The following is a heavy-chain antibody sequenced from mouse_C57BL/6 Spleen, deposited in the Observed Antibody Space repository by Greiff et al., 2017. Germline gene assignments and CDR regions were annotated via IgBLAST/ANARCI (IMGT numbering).Heavy chain of an antibody. CDR1: GYAFSSYW. CDR2: IYPGDGDT. Sequence: QVQLQQSGAELVKPGASVKISCKASGYAFSSYWMNWVKQRPGKGLEWIGQIYPGDGDTNYNGKFKGKATLTADKSSSTAYMQLSSLTSEDSAVYFCAGAYDYDETAWFDYWGQGTLVTVSA. D-gene: IGHD2-4*01. J-gene: IGHJ3*01. V-gene: IGHV1-80*01. CDR3: AGAYDYDETAWFDY.